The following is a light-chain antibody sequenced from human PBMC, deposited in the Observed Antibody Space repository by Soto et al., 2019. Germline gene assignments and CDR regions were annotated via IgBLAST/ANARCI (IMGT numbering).Light chain of an antibody. V-gene: IGLV2-14*01. Sequence: QSVLSQPASVSGSPGQSITISCTGTSSDVGAYHYVSWYQQHPGKAPKLMIYEVSYRPSGVSNRFSGSKSGNTASLTISGLQAEDEADYYCSSYTNSNTLWVFGGGTKLTVL. CDR3: SSYTNSNTLWV. CDR1: SSDVGAYHY. J-gene: IGLJ3*02. CDR2: EVS.